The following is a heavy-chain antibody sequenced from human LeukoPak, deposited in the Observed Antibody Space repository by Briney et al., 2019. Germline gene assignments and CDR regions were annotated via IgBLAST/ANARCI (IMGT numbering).Heavy chain of an antibody. CDR2: IYHSGLT. Sequence: SGTLSLTCAVSGGSISSTNWWSWVRQPPGKGLEWIGEIYHSGLTTYNPSLESRVTISLDKSKNQFSLELSAVTAADTAVYYCARDRDNYNSRSLDYFDPWGQGTLVTVSS. J-gene: IGHJ5*02. CDR1: GGSISSTNW. V-gene: IGHV4-4*02. D-gene: IGHD3-22*01. CDR3: ARDRDNYNSRSLDYFDP.